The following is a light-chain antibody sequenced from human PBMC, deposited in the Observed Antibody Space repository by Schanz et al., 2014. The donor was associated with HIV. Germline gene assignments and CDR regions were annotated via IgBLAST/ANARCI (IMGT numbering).Light chain of an antibody. V-gene: IGKV3-20*01. CDR2: GAS. J-gene: IGKJ3*01. Sequence: EVVLTQSPGTLSLSPGERATLSCRASQNFTSGYLAWYQQRPGQAPRLLIYGASNRATGVPDRFSGYGSGTDFILTISGLEPEDFAVYYCHHYGGSFGPGTTVDYK. CDR1: QNFTSGY. CDR3: HHYGGS.